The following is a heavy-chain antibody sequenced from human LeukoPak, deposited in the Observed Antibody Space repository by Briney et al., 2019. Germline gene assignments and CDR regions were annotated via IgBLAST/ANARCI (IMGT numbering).Heavy chain of an antibody. Sequence: GRSLRLSCAASGFTFSSYGMHWVRQAPGKGLEWVAVISYDGGNKYYADSVRGRFTISRDNSKNTLYLQMNSLRAEDTAVYYCAKDSPIWFGELYYFDYWGQGTLVTVSS. V-gene: IGHV3-30*18. CDR1: GFTFSSYG. CDR2: ISYDGGNK. CDR3: AKDSPIWFGELYYFDY. J-gene: IGHJ4*02. D-gene: IGHD3-10*01.